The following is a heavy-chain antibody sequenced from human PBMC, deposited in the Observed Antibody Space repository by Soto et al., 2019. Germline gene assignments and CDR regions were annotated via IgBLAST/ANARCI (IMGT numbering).Heavy chain of an antibody. CDR2: IYSGGVT. J-gene: IGHJ6*02. V-gene: IGHV3-53*01. CDR1: GFTVKNYQ. Sequence: PGGSLRLSCAASGFTVKNYQMNWVRQSPGKGLEWVSVIYSGGVTYYADSVQGRFTVTRDTSTNTVFLQMNSLRGEDTAIYYCARDPSTTGYYGLDVWGQGTTVTVSS. CDR3: ARDPSTTGYYGLDV.